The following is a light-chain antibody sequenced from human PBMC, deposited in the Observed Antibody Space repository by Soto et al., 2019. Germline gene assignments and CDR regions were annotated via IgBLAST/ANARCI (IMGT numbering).Light chain of an antibody. CDR3: LLDFRYFWA. CDR1: QDIRSA. J-gene: IGKJ1*01. CDR2: AAS. V-gene: IGKV1-6*01. Sequence: IQLTQSPSSLSSSVGDRVTITCRASQDIRSALGWYQQKQGKVPKLXIYAASTLQSGVPSRFSGSRSGTAGNLTIRSLQPEDGETYDGLLDFRYFWAFGQGTKVDI.